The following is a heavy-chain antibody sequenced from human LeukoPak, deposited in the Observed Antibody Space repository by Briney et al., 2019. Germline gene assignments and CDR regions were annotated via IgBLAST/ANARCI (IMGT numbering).Heavy chain of an antibody. J-gene: IGHJ4*02. CDR2: IYSGGRT. CDR1: GFTVSSNY. D-gene: IGHD4-17*01. V-gene: IGHV3-66*04. CDR3: ARPSSNYGDYGFDY. Sequence: GGSLRLSCAASGFTVSSNYMSWVRQAPGKGLEWVSVIYSGGRTYYADSVKGRFTISRDNSKNTLYLQMNSLRAKDTAVYYCARPSSNYGDYGFDYWGQGTLVTVSS.